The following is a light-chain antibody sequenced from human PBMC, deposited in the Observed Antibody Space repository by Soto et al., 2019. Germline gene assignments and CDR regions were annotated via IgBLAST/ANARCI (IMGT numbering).Light chain of an antibody. J-gene: IGLJ1*01. CDR3: KSYAGSNTYV. CDR1: NNDIGVYDF. Sequence: QSALTQPASVSGSLGQSITISCTATNNDIGVYDFVSWYQHHPGKAPRLIIYEVVQRPSGVPDRFSGSKSGNTASLTVSGLQAADEADYFCKSYAGSNTYVFXSGTKVTVL. CDR2: EVV. V-gene: IGLV2-8*01.